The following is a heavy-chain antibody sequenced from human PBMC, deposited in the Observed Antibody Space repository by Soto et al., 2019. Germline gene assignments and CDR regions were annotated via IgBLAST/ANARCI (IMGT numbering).Heavy chain of an antibody. CDR3: AKEPDYDFWSGYYLANVDY. D-gene: IGHD3-3*01. CDR2: ISGSGGST. J-gene: IGHJ4*02. V-gene: IGHV3-23*01. CDR1: GFTFSSYA. Sequence: PGGSLRLSCAASGFTFSSYAMSWVRQAPGKGLEWVSAISGSGGSTYYADSVKGRFTISRDNSKNTLYLQMNSLRAEDTAVYYCAKEPDYDFWSGYYLANVDYWGKGTLVTVSS.